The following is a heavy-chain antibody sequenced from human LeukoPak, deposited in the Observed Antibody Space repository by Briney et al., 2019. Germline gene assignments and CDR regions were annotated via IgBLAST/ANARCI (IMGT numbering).Heavy chain of an antibody. V-gene: IGHV3-53*01. CDR1: GFTVSSNY. CDR3: ARDFNDYGDYYFDY. Sequence: PGGSLGLSCAASGFTVSSNYMSWVRQAPGKGLEWVSVIYSGGSTYYADSVKGRFTISRDNSKNTLYLQMNSPRAEDTAVYYCARDFNDYGDYYFDYWGQGTLVTVSS. J-gene: IGHJ4*02. D-gene: IGHD4-17*01. CDR2: IYSGGST.